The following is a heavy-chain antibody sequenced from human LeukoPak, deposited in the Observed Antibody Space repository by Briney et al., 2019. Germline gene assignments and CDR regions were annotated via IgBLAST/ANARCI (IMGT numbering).Heavy chain of an antibody. D-gene: IGHD5-18*01. J-gene: IGHJ4*02. CDR2: VSGSGAIA. CDR1: EFTFSSYA. CDR3: AKGGIQLWYYLDY. Sequence: GGSLRLSCAASEFTFSSYAMTWVRQAPGKGLEWVSSVSGSGAIAAYADSVKGRFTISRDNSKNTLYLQMNSLRPEDTAVYFCAKGGIQLWYYLDYWGQGTLVTVSS. V-gene: IGHV3-23*01.